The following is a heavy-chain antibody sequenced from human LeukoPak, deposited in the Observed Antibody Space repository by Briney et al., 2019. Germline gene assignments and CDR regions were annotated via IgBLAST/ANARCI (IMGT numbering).Heavy chain of an antibody. CDR3: ARRPSTSCCSFGP. Sequence: PSETLSLTCTVSGGSISSSSYYWGWIRQPPGKGLEWIGSIYYSGSTYCNPSLKSRVTISVDTSKNQFSLKLSSVTAADTAVYYCARRPSTSCCSFGPWGQGTLVTVSS. CDR2: IYYSGST. D-gene: IGHD2-2*01. V-gene: IGHV4-39*01. CDR1: GGSISSSSYY. J-gene: IGHJ5*02.